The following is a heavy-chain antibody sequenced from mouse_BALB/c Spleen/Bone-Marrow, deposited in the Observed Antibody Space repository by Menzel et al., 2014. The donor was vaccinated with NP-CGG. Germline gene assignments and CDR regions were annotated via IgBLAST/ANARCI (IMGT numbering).Heavy chain of an antibody. CDR1: GFTFSNYW. V-gene: IGHV6-6*02. D-gene: IGHD1-1*01. CDR2: IRLKSNNYAT. Sequence: EVKLEESGGGLVQPGGSMKLPCVASGFTFSNYWMNWVRQSPEKGLEWVAEIRLKSNNYATHYAESVKGRFTISRDDSKSSVYLQMDNLRAEDTGIYYCTRYYYGSSRGFAYWGQGTLVTVSA. CDR3: TRYYYGSSRGFAY. J-gene: IGHJ3*01.